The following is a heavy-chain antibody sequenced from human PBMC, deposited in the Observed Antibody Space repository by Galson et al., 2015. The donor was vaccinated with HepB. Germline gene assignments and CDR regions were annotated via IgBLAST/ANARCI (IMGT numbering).Heavy chain of an antibody. V-gene: IGHV3-30-3*01. Sequence: SLRLSCAASGFTFSSYAMHWVRQAPGKGLEWVAVISYDGIYKYYAASVKGRFTISRDNSRNTVYLQMNSLTGEDTAVHYCARDVVPAAIHFTAFDIWGRGTMVTVSS. CDR3: ARDVVPAAIHFTAFDI. CDR1: GFTFSSYA. CDR2: ISYDGIYK. J-gene: IGHJ3*02. D-gene: IGHD2-2*01.